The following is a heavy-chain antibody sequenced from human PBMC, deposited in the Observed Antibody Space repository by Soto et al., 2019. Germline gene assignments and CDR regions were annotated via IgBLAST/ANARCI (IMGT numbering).Heavy chain of an antibody. D-gene: IGHD2-21*01. V-gene: IGHV1-46*01. Sequence: GASVKVSCKASGYTFTRYNVHWVRQAPGQGLEWMAIINPSGGTTYYVQKFEGRVTLTTDTSTSTVYMELSSLRSDDTAVYYCARVRGDGFPRPYDYWGQGTLVTVSS. CDR3: ARVRGDGFPRPYDY. J-gene: IGHJ4*02. CDR2: INPSGGTT. CDR1: GYTFTRYN.